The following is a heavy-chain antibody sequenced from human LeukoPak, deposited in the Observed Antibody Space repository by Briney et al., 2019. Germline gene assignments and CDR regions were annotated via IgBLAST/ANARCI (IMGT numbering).Heavy chain of an antibody. Sequence: GRSLRLSCAASGFTFSSYVMHWVRQAPGKGLEWVAIISYDGSNKYYADSVKGRFTISRDNSKNTLYLQMNSLRAEDTAVYYCAGQQLATFDYWGQGTLVTVSS. CDR3: AGQQLATFDY. CDR2: ISYDGSNK. V-gene: IGHV3-30*03. D-gene: IGHD6-13*01. J-gene: IGHJ4*02. CDR1: GFTFSSYV.